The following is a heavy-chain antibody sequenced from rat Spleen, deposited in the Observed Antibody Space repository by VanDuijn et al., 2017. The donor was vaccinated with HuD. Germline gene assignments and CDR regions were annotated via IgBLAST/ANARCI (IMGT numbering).Heavy chain of an antibody. D-gene: IGHD1-12*03. CDR3: ASQYYYDGYYRDY. J-gene: IGHJ2*01. Sequence: QVQLKESGPGLVQSSQTLSLTCTVSGFSLISYAVNWVRQPPGKGLEWMGGIWGDGSTSYHSALKSRLSISRDTSKSQVFLKMNSLQTEDTAIYFCASQYYYDGYYRDYWGQGVMVTVSS. CDR1: GFSLISYA. V-gene: IGHV2-13*01. CDR2: IWGDGST.